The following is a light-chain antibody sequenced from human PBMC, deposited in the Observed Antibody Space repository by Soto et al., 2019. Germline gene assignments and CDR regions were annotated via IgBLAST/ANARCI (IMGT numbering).Light chain of an antibody. CDR1: QSVTNNF. J-gene: IGKJ1*01. CDR3: HHYNISTPST. CDR2: GAS. Sequence: EIVLTQSPGTLSLSPGERATLSCRASQSVTNNFLAWYQQKPGQAPRLLIYGASSRGTGIPVRFSGSGSATGFNLTISRLEPEDDAVYYCHHYNISTPSTFGQGTKVDIK. V-gene: IGKV3-20*01.